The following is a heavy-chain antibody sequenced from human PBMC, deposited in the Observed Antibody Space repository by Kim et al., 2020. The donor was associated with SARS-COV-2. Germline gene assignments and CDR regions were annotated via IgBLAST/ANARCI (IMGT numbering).Heavy chain of an antibody. J-gene: IGHJ4*02. CDR3: ASTYDSSAAIDY. D-gene: IGHD3-22*01. Sequence: GGSLRLSCAASGFTVSSNYMSWVRQAPGKGLEWVSVIYSGGSTYYADSVKGRFTISRDNSKNTLYLQINSLRAEDTAVYYCASTYDSSAAIDYWGQGTLVTVSS. CDR1: GFTVSSNY. CDR2: IYSGGST. V-gene: IGHV3-53*01.